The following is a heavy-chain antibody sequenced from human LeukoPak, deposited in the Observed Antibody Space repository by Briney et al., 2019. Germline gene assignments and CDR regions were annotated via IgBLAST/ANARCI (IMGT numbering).Heavy chain of an antibody. CDR3: ASPLGYCTNGVCYVY. Sequence: SETLSLTCTVSGGSISSSSYYWGWIRQPPGKGLEWIGSIYYSGSTYYNPSLKSRVTISVDTSKNHFSLKLSSVTAADTAVYYCASPLGYCTNGVCYVYWGQGTLVTVSS. CDR2: IYYSGST. CDR1: GGSISSSSYY. V-gene: IGHV4-39*01. D-gene: IGHD2-8*01. J-gene: IGHJ4*02.